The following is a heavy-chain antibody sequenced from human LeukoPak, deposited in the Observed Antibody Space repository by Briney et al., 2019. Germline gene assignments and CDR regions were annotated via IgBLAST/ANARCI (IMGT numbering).Heavy chain of an antibody. Sequence: PSETLSLTCTVSGGSISSSGYYWGWIRQPPGKGPEWIGSISYSGSTYYNPSLRSRVTISVDTSKNQFSLKLTSVTAADTAVYYCAAYYYDSSGYLGCGQGTLVTVSS. CDR3: AAYYYDSSGYLG. CDR2: ISYSGST. J-gene: IGHJ4*02. V-gene: IGHV4-39*01. CDR1: GGSISSSGYY. D-gene: IGHD3-22*01.